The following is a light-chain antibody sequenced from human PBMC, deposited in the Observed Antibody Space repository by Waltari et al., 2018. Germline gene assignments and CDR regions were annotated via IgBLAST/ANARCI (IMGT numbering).Light chain of an antibody. Sequence: QSALTQPPSASGSPGQSVTISCTGTSSDVGIYNYFPWYQQHPGKAPKLMIYEVSKRPSGVPDRFSGSKSGNTASLTVSGLQAEDEADYYCSSYAGRNNIVLFGGGTKLTVL. CDR1: SSDVGIYNY. CDR3: SSYAGRNNIVL. V-gene: IGLV2-8*01. CDR2: EVS. J-gene: IGLJ2*01.